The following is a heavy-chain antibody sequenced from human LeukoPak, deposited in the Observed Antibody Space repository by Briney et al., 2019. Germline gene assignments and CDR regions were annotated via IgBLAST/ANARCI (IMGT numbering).Heavy chain of an antibody. V-gene: IGHV1-18*01. CDR3: ARGGYSSGWYGARTYYSDY. J-gene: IGHJ4*02. D-gene: IGHD6-19*01. Sequence: GASVKVSCKASGYSFTSYGISWVRQAPGQGPEWMGGISDYYGSTDYAQKVQGRVTTTTDTSTSTAYMELRSLRSDDTAVYYCARGGYSSGWYGARTYYSDYWGQGTLVTVSS. CDR2: ISDYYGST. CDR1: GYSFTSYG.